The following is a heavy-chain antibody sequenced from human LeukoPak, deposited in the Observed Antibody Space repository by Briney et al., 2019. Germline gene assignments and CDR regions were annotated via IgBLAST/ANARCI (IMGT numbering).Heavy chain of an antibody. Sequence: GGSLRLSCVASGFSFSAYLMSWVRQAPGKGLEWVANIKQDGSQEFYLDSVKGRFTISRGNGNSSLYLHMSRLRVEDTAVYYCARDLKGFNLGGQGALVTV. CDR1: GFSFSAYL. D-gene: IGHD1-14*01. J-gene: IGHJ4*02. V-gene: IGHV3-7*04. CDR3: ARDLKGFNL. CDR2: IKQDGSQE.